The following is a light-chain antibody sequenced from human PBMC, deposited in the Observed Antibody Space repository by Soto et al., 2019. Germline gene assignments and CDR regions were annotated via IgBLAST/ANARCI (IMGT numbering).Light chain of an antibody. CDR3: SSYTSISTLDV. V-gene: IGLV2-14*01. J-gene: IGLJ1*01. CDR2: EVS. CDR1: NSDVGGYNY. Sequence: QSALTQPASVSGSPGQSITISCTGTNSDVGGYNYVSWYQQHPGKAPELMIYEVSHRPSGVSNRFSGSKSDNTASLTISGLQAEDEADYYCSSYTSISTLDVFGTATKVTVL.